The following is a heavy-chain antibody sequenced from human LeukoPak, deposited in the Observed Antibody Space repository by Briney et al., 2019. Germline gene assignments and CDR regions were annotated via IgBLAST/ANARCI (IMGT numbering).Heavy chain of an antibody. Sequence: GGSLRLSCAASGFTFSSYSMNWVRQAPGKGLEWVSSISSSSSYIYYADSVKGRFTISRDNAKNSLYLQMNSLRAEDTAVYYCARDKRYNWTDWGPMYWGQGTLVTVSS. CDR3: ARDKRYNWTDWGPMY. CDR2: ISSSSSYI. V-gene: IGHV3-21*01. CDR1: GFTFSSYS. J-gene: IGHJ4*02. D-gene: IGHD1-1*01.